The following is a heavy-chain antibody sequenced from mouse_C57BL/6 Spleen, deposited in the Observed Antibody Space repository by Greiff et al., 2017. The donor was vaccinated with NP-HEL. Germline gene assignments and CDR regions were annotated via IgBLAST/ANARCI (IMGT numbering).Heavy chain of an antibody. V-gene: IGHV1-82*01. CDR1: GYAFSSSW. Sequence: VQLQQSGPELVKPGASVKISCKASGYAFSSSWMNWVKQRPGKGLEWIGRIYPGDGDTNYNGTFKGKATLTADKYSSTAYMQLSSRTSEDSAVYFCARDWDDWYFDVWGTGTTVTVSS. CDR3: ARDWDDWYFDV. D-gene: IGHD4-1*01. CDR2: IYPGDGDT. J-gene: IGHJ1*03.